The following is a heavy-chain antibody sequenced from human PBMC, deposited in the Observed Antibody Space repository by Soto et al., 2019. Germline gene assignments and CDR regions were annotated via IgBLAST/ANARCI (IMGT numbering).Heavy chain of an antibody. J-gene: IGHJ4*02. CDR2: TYYRSKWYN. D-gene: IGHD6-13*01. CDR1: GNCGPSNSRD. Sequence: SHILSFSRAIPGNCGPSNSRDWHWTRQSESTGLEWLGRTYYRSKWYNDYAVSVQSRININPDTSKHPFSLKLKSVTPEDTAVYYCARDRILCSRSWTFDYWGQGFLVTAS. CDR3: ARDRILCSRSWTFDY. V-gene: IGHV6-1*01.